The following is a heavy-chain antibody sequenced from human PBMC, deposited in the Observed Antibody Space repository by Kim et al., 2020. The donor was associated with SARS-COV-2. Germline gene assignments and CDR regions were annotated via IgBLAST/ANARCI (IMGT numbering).Heavy chain of an antibody. D-gene: IGHD3-10*01. Sequence: SETLSLTCTVSGGSISSGGYYWSWIRQHPGKGLEWIGYIYYSGSTYYNPSLKSRVTISVDTSKNQFSLKLSSVTAADTAVYYGASERITMVRGVTYGRDVGAQGPTVTVSS. CDR2: IYYSGST. CDR3: ASERITMVRGVTYGRDV. CDR1: GGSISSGGYY. J-gene: IGHJ6*02. V-gene: IGHV4-31*03.